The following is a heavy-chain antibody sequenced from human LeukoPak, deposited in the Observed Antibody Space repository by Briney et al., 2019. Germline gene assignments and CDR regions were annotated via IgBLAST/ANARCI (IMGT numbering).Heavy chain of an antibody. J-gene: IGHJ4*02. D-gene: IGHD6-25*01. CDR3: ARAHLNSGRVGYRTLDY. CDR1: GFSFCSYS. CDR2: FSIRSDTK. Sequence: GRSLRLSGAASGFSFCSYSMIWVGQAQGQGLALISYFSIRSDTKYYADSVSDRFTISRDNVRNSLYLQLNSLRAEDTAVYYCARAHLNSGRVGYRTLDYWGQGTLVTVSS. V-gene: IGHV3-48*01.